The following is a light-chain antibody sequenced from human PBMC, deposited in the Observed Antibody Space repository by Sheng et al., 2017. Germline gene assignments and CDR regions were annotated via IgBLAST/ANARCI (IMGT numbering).Light chain of an antibody. J-gene: IGLJ1*01. CDR3: SSYTSKSTQV. V-gene: IGLV2-8*01. CDR1: SSDVGNYNY. CDR2: DVS. Sequence: QSALTQPPSASGSPGQSVTISCTGTSSDVGNYNYVSWYQQHPGKAPKLMIYDVSTRPSGVPDRFSGSKSGNTASLTISGLRAEDEADYYCSSYTSKSTQVFGTGTKVTVL.